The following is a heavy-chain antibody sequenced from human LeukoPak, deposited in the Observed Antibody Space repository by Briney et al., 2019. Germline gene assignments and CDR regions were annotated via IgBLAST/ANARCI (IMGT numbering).Heavy chain of an antibody. Sequence: ASVKVSCKASGYTFTSYYMHWVRQAPGQGLEWMGIIIPSGGSTSYAQKFQGRVTMTRDMSSSTVYMDLSSLRSEDTAVYYCARDPPSSRAFDYWGQGTLVTVSS. V-gene: IGHV1-46*01. D-gene: IGHD2-2*01. CDR3: ARDPPSSRAFDY. CDR1: GYTFTSYY. CDR2: IIPSGGST. J-gene: IGHJ4*02.